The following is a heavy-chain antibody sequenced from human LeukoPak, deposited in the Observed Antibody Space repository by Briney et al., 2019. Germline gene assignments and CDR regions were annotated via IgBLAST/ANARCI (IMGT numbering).Heavy chain of an antibody. D-gene: IGHD2-15*01. CDR3: ARQSPRARGYCSGGSCYFDY. CDR1: GGSISSSSYY. Sequence: SETLSLTCTVSGGSISSSSYYWGWIRQPPGKGLEWIGSIYYSGSTYYNPSLKSRVTISVDTSKNQFSLKLSSVTAADTAVYYCARQSPRARGYCSGGSCYFDYWGQGTLVTVSS. CDR2: IYYSGST. J-gene: IGHJ4*02. V-gene: IGHV4-39*01.